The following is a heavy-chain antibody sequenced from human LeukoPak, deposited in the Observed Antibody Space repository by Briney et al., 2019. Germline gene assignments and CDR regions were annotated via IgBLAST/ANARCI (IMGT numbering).Heavy chain of an antibody. V-gene: IGHV4-59*01. CDR2: IYYSGST. D-gene: IGHD1-26*01. CDR3: AGSGSRQYFDY. CDR1: GGSISSYY. J-gene: IGHJ4*02. Sequence: SETLSLTCTVSGGSISSYYWSWIRQPPGKGLEWIGYIYYSGSTNYNPSLKSRVTISVDTSKNQFSLKPSSVTAADTAVYYCAGSGSRQYFDYWGQGTLVTVSS.